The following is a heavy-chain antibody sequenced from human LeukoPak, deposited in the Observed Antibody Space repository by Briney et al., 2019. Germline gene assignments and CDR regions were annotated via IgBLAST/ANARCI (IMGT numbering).Heavy chain of an antibody. V-gene: IGHV4-38-2*02. CDR3: ARGGYYQLLDY. CDR1: GYSISSGYY. CDR2: INHSGST. D-gene: IGHD2-2*01. Sequence: SETLSLTCTVSGYSISSGYYWRWIRQPPGKGLEWIGEINHSGSTNYNPSLKSRVTISVDTSKNQFSLKLSSVTAADTAVYYCARGGYYQLLDYWGQGTLVTVSS. J-gene: IGHJ4*02.